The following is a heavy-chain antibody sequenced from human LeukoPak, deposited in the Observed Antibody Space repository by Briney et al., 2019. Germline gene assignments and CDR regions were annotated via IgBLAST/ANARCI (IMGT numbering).Heavy chain of an antibody. V-gene: IGHV6-1*01. Sequence: SQTLSLTCVISGDSVSSSRSACNWIRQSPSRGLEWLGRTYYRSKWYNDYAVSVKSRITINPDTSKNQFSLQLNSVTPEDTAVYYCARAPVVVPAASYYYYYYMDVWGKGTTVTVSS. D-gene: IGHD2-2*01. CDR2: TYYRSKWYN. CDR1: GDSVSSSRSA. J-gene: IGHJ6*03. CDR3: ARAPVVVPAASYYYYYYMDV.